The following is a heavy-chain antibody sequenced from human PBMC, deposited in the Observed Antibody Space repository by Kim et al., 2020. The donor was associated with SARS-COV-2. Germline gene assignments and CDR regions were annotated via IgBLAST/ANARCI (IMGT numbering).Heavy chain of an antibody. D-gene: IGHD4-17*01. CDR3: ARALPVTQFYHYYGMDV. V-gene: IGHV4-34*01. CDR2: INHSGST. Sequence: SETLSLTCAVYGGSFSGYYWSWIRQPPGKGLEWIGEINHSGSTNYNPSLKRRVTISVDTSKNQFSLKLSSVTAAATAVYYCARALPVTQFYHYYGMDVWG. J-gene: IGHJ6*01. CDR1: GGSFSGYY.